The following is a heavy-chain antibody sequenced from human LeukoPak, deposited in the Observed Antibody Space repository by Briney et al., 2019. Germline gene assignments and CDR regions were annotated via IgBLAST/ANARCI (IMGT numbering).Heavy chain of an antibody. CDR1: GYTFTGYY. CDR2: INPNSGGT. V-gene: IGHV1-2*02. J-gene: IGHJ4*02. CDR3: ARVTNYYDSSGYYYY. D-gene: IGHD3-22*01. Sequence: ASVKVSCKASGYTFTGYYMHWVRQAPGQGLEWMGWINPNSGGTNYAQKFQGRVTMTRDTSISTAYMELSRLRSDDTAVYYCARVTNYYDSSGYYYYWGQGTLVTVSS.